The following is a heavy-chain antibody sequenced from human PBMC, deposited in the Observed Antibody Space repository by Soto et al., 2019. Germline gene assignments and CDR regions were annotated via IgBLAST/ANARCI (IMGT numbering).Heavy chain of an antibody. CDR2: IIPILGIA. D-gene: IGHD6-6*01. V-gene: IGHV1-69*08. CDR3: AREEYSSSSCLYDY. CDR1: GGTFSSYT. Sequence: QVQLVQSGAEVKKPGSSVKVSCKASGGTFSSYTISWVRQAPGQGLEWMGRIIPILGIANYAQKFQGRVTITADKSTSTAYMELSSLRSEDTAVYYCAREEYSSSSCLYDYWGQGTLVTVSS. J-gene: IGHJ4*02.